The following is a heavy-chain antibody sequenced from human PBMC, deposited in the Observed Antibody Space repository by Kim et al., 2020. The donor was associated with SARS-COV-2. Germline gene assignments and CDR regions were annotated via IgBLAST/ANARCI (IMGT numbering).Heavy chain of an antibody. V-gene: IGHV3-23*01. Sequence: YADAVNGRIAVSRDKSKNTLYLQMDSLRAEDTALYYCAKAHGSSGWPTFDYWGQGALVTVSS. CDR3: AKAHGSSGWPTFDY. D-gene: IGHD3-22*01. J-gene: IGHJ4*02.